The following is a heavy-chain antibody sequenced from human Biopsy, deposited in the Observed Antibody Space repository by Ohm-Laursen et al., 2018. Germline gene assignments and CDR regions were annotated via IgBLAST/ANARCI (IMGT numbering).Heavy chain of an antibody. CDR1: GFTFSNYA. J-gene: IGHJ6*02. Sequence: GSLRLSCAASGFTFSNYAMSRVRQAPGKGLEWVSAISGSAGSTNYADSVKGRFTISRDNSKNTLYLQLNSLRAEDTALYYCAKINPSSIYYYYGMDVWGQGTTVTVSS. V-gene: IGHV3-23*01. CDR3: AKINPSSIYYYYGMDV. CDR2: ISGSAGST.